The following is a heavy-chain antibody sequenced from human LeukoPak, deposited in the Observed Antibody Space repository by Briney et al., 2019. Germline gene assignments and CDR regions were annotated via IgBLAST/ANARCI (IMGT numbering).Heavy chain of an antibody. D-gene: IGHD2-21*01. CDR3: ARVLNPAYCGGDCPLGFDY. J-gene: IGHJ4*02. CDR2: IYTSGST. CDR1: GGSISSYY. Sequence: SETLTLTCTVSGGSISSYYWSWIRQPAGKGLEWIGRIYTSGSTNYNPSLKSRVTMSVDTSKNQFSLKLSSVTAADTAVYYCARVLNPAYCGGDCPLGFDYWGQGTLVTVSS. V-gene: IGHV4-4*07.